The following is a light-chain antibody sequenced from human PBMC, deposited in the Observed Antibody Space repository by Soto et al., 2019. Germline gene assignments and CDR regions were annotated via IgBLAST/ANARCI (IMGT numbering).Light chain of an antibody. CDR1: QSVSTS. CDR2: DAS. J-gene: IGKJ1*01. V-gene: IGKV3-11*01. CDR3: QVRDVWPS. Sequence: VVLTECPVTLALSPGESAVLSCRAIQSVSTSLAWYQHKPGQAPRLFIYDASKRAPGIPARFTGSGSGTDFTLTISSLELEDIAVYYCQVRDVWPSFGQGTKV.